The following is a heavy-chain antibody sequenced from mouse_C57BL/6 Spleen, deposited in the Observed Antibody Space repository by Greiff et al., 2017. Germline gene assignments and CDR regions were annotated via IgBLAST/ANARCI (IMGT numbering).Heavy chain of an antibody. V-gene: IGHV2-2*01. J-gene: IGHJ1*03. D-gene: IGHD2-4*01. CDR1: GFSLTSYG. CDR2: IWSGGST. Sequence: VQLVESGPGLVQPSQSLSITCTVSGFSLTSYGVHWVRQSPGKGLEWLGVIWSGGSTDYNAAFISRLSISKDNSKSQVFFKMNSLQADDTAIYYCARMDYDSYFDVWGTGTTVTVSS. CDR3: ARMDYDSYFDV.